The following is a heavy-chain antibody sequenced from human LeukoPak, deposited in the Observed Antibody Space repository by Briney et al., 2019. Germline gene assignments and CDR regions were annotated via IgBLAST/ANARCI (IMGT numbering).Heavy chain of an antibody. D-gene: IGHD1-26*01. CDR2: VNLQGST. CDR1: GGSITSTNY. Sequence: KPSETLSLTCGVSGGSITSTNYWTWVRQPPGKGLEWIGEVNLQGSTNYNPSLMGRVAISVDMSENHISLQLTSVTAADTAVYYCARGEGSGSYLDAFDIWGQGTMVTVSS. J-gene: IGHJ3*02. CDR3: ARGEGSGSYLDAFDI. V-gene: IGHV4-4*02.